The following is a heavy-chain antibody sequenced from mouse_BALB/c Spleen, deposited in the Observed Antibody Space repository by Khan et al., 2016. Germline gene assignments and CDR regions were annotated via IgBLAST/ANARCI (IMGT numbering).Heavy chain of an antibody. V-gene: IGHV5-9-4*01. CDR2: ISSGGSYT. Sequence: EVELVESGGGLVKPGGSLKLSCAASGFTFSSYAMSWVRQSPEKRLEWVAEISSGGSYTYYPDTVTGRFTISRDNAKNTLYLEMSSRRSEDTAWYYCARSYSPYWGQGTLVTVSA. D-gene: IGHD2-12*01. J-gene: IGHJ3*01. CDR3: ARSYSPY. CDR1: GFTFSSYA.